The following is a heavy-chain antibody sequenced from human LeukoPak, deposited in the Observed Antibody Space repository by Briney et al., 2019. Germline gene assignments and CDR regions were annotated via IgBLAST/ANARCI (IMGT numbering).Heavy chain of an antibody. CDR1: GFAFSSYS. CDR3: AKVEVRGVINYYYGMDV. J-gene: IGHJ6*02. CDR2: INIGSNSL. D-gene: IGHD3-10*01. V-gene: IGHV3-48*01. Sequence: GGSLRLSCAASGFAFSSYSMNWVRQAPGKGLEWISYINIGSNSLLYADSVKGRFTISRDNAKNSLYLQMNSLRAEDTAVYYCAKVEVRGVINYYYGMDVWGQGTTVTVSS.